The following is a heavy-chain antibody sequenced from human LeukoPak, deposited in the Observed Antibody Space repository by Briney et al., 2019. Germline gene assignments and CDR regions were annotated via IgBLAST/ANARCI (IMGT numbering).Heavy chain of an antibody. J-gene: IGHJ4*02. V-gene: IGHV3-74*01. Sequence: GGSLRLSYAASGFTFSTYWMHWVRQAPGKGLVWVSRINSDGSSTSYTDSVKGRFTISRDNANRMLYLQMNSLTAEDTAVYYCAREPAYCGGDCLFDYWGQGTLVTVSS. CDR1: GFTFSTYW. CDR3: AREPAYCGGDCLFDY. D-gene: IGHD2-21*01. CDR2: INSDGSST.